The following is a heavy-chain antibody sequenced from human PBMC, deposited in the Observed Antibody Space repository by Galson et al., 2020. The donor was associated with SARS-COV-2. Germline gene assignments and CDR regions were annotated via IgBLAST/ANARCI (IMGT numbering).Heavy chain of an antibody. V-gene: IGHV4-34*01. CDR1: GGSLRGSF. J-gene: IGHJ5*02. D-gene: IGHD6-13*01. CDR2: ISPTATT. CDR3: ARGGGSSWHGGRKWFDP. Sequence: SQASDTLSLTCGVYGGSLRGSFWSWIRQPPGKGLEWIGEISPTATTNYNPSLKSRLAMSVDTSTNQFSLRVTSVTAADTAVYYCARGGGSSWHGGRKWFDPWGQGSLVTVAS.